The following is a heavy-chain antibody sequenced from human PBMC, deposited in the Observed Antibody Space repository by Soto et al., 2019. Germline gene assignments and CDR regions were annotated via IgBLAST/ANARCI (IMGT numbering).Heavy chain of an antibody. V-gene: IGHV4-59*08. CDR1: GASINSYY. D-gene: IGHD2-15*01. Sequence: QVQLQESGPGLVKPSETLSLTCTVSGASINSYYWSWIRQPPGKGLEWIGYIYYSGSTNYNPSLKSRVTISVDTSKNQFSLRLSSVTAADTAVYHCARQMFIGGMDVWGQGTTVTVSS. J-gene: IGHJ6*02. CDR2: IYYSGST. CDR3: ARQMFIGGMDV.